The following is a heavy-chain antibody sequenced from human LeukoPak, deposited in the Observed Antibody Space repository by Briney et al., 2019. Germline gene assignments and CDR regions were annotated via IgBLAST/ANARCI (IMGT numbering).Heavy chain of an antibody. CDR3: ARTSTEDYYYGMDV. J-gene: IGHJ6*02. CDR1: GDSISSYY. V-gene: IGHV4-59*01. Sequence: SETLSLTCTVSGDSISSYYWSWIRQPPGKGLEWIGYIYYSGSTNYNPSLKSRVTISVDTSKNQFSLKLSSVTAADTAVYYRARTSTEDYYYGMDVWGQGTTVTVSS. CDR2: IYYSGST.